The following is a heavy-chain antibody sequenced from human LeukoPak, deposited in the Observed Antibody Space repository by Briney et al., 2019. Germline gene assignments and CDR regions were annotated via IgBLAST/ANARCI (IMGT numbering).Heavy chain of an antibody. CDR3: ARGYDFWSGYRFYYLDY. CDR2: IYYSGST. D-gene: IGHD3-3*01. Sequence: SETLSLTCTVSGGSISSYYWSWIRQPPGKGLEWIGYIYYSGSTNYNPSLKSRVTISVDTSKNQFSLKLSSVTAADTAVYYCARGYDFWSGYRFYYLDYWGQGTLVTVSS. J-gene: IGHJ4*02. CDR1: GGSISSYY. V-gene: IGHV4-59*01.